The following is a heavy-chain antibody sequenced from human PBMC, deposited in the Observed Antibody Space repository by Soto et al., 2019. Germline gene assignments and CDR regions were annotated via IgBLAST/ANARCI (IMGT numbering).Heavy chain of an antibody. D-gene: IGHD3-9*01. Sequence: QVQLQESGPGLVKPSETLSLNCTVSGSTISSVYWSWIRQPPGTGLEWIGYIYFSGSTTYNPSLKSRVTISVDTSKTQYSLTLRSVTAADTAVYYCARERDIFTGDGDAFDIWGQGTMVTVSS. J-gene: IGHJ3*02. CDR2: IYFSGST. CDR3: ARERDIFTGDGDAFDI. V-gene: IGHV4-59*01. CDR1: GSTISSVY.